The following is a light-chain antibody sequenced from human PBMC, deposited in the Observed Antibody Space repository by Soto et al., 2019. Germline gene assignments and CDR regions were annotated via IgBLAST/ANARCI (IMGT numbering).Light chain of an antibody. CDR1: QTISNTY. Sequence: EIVLTQSPGTLSLSPGETATLSCRASQTISNTYLAWYQHKPGQAPRLLIYGASTRATGIPARFSGSGSGTDFTLTVKRLEPEDFAVYYCQQYGSSPRTFGQGTKVEI. CDR3: QQYGSSPRT. J-gene: IGKJ1*01. CDR2: GAS. V-gene: IGKV3-20*01.